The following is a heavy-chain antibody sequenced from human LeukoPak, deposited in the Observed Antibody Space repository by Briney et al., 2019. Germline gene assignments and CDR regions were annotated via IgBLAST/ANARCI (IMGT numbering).Heavy chain of an antibody. D-gene: IGHD1-26*01. CDR1: GYTFTGYY. CDR2: INPNSGGT. J-gene: IGHJ3*02. Sequence: ASVKVSCKVSGYTFTGYYMHWVRQAPGQGLEWMGWINPNSGGTNYAQKFQGRVTMTRDTSISTAYMELSRLRSDDTAVYYCARDLSRSYYGAPYHDAFDIWGQGTMVTVSS. V-gene: IGHV1-2*02. CDR3: ARDLSRSYYGAPYHDAFDI.